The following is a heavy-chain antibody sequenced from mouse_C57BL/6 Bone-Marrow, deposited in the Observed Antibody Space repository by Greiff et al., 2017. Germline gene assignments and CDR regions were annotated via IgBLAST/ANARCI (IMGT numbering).Heavy chain of an antibody. J-gene: IGHJ1*03. CDR2: INPSSGYT. CDR1: GYTFTSYT. D-gene: IGHD2-2*01. CDR3: ARSGYDRYFDV. V-gene: IGHV1-4*01. Sequence: QVQLQQSGAELARPGASVKMSCKASGYTFTSYTMHWVKQRPGQGLEWIGYINPSSGYTKYNQKFKDKATLTADKSSSTAYMQLSSLTSEDSAVYYCARSGYDRYFDVWGTGTTVTVSS.